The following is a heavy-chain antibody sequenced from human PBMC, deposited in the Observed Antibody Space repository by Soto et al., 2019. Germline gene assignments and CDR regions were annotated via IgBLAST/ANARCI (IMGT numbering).Heavy chain of an antibody. Sequence: GASVKVSCKASGYTFTSYYMHWVRQAPGQGLEWMGIINPSGGSTSYAQKFQGRVTMTRDTSTSTVYMELSSLRSEDTAVYYCARDRGATTSVVAFDIWGQGTMVTV. CDR1: GYTFTSYY. CDR2: INPSGGST. V-gene: IGHV1-46*01. CDR3: ARDRGATTSVVAFDI. J-gene: IGHJ3*02. D-gene: IGHD1-26*01.